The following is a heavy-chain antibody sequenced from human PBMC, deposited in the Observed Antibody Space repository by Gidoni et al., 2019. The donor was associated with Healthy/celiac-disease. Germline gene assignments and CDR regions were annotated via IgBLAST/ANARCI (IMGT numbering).Heavy chain of an antibody. J-gene: IGHJ4*02. Sequence: QVQLQESGPGLVKPSQTLSLTCTVSGGSLSRGGYYWSWIRKHPGKGLEWIGYIYYSGSTYYNPSLKSRVTISVDTSKNQFSLKLSSVTAADTAVYYCARDQGDYYGSGSYGFDYWGQGTLVTVSS. CDR3: ARDQGDYYGSGSYGFDY. CDR1: GGSLSRGGYY. CDR2: IYYSGST. D-gene: IGHD3-10*01. V-gene: IGHV4-31*03.